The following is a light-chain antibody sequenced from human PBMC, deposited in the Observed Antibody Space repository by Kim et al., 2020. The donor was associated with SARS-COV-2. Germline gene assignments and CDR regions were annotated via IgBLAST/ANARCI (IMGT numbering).Light chain of an antibody. CDR2: GAS. CDR3: HHYNAWPPRPFT. CDR1: QSVSSN. J-gene: IGKJ2*01. Sequence: EIVMTQSPTTLSVSPGERATLSCRASQSVSSNLAWYQQKPGQPPRLIMYGASTRATGIPARFSGSGSGTDLTLTISSLQSEDFAVYFCHHYNAWPPRPFTFGQGTKLEI. V-gene: IGKV3-15*01.